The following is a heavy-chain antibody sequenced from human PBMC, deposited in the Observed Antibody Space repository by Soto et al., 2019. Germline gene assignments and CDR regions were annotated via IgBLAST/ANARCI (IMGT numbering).Heavy chain of an antibody. CDR2: INHSGST. J-gene: IGHJ6*02. Sequence: SETLSLTCAVYGGSFSGYYWSWIRQPPGKGLEWIGEINHSGSTNYNPSLKSRVTISVDTSKNQFSLKLSSVTAADTAVYYCASRVYAKRVLGYYGMDVWGQGTTVT. CDR1: GGSFSGYY. V-gene: IGHV4-34*01. D-gene: IGHD2-8*01. CDR3: ASRVYAKRVLGYYGMDV.